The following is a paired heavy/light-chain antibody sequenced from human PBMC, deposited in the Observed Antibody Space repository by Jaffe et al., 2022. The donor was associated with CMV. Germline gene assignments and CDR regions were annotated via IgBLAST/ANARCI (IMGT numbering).Light chain of an antibody. V-gene: IGKV1-39*01. Sequence: DIQMTQSPSSLSASVGDRVTITCRASQSISSYLNWYQQKPGKAPKLLIYAASSLQSGVPSRFSGSGSGTDFTLTISSLQPEDFATYYCQQSYSTPKWTFGQGTKVEIK. J-gene: IGKJ1*01. CDR1: QSISSY. CDR3: QQSYSTPKWT. CDR2: AAS.
Heavy chain of an antibody. D-gene: IGHD5-12*01. CDR2: ISSSSSYT. V-gene: IGHV3-11*06. CDR1: GFTFSDYY. CDR3: ARTSRQGGYPDY. J-gene: IGHJ4*02. Sequence: QVQLVESGGGLVKPGGSLRLSCAASGFTFSDYYMSWIRQAPGKGLEWVSYISSSSSYTNYADSVKGRFTISRDNAKNSLYLQMNSLRAEDTAVYYCARTSRQGGYPDYWGQGTLVTVSS.